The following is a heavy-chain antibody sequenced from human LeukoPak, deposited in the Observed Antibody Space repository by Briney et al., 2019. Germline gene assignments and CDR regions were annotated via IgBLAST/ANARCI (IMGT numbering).Heavy chain of an antibody. Sequence: ASVKVSCKASGYTFTSYGISWVRQAPGQGLEWMGWISAYNGNTNYAQKLQGRVTMTTDTSTGTAYMELRSLRSDDTAVYYCARDVRTRRYCTNGVCYTGYWGQGTLVTVSS. J-gene: IGHJ4*02. CDR2: ISAYNGNT. V-gene: IGHV1-18*01. CDR3: ARDVRTRRYCTNGVCYTGY. CDR1: GYTFTSYG. D-gene: IGHD2-8*01.